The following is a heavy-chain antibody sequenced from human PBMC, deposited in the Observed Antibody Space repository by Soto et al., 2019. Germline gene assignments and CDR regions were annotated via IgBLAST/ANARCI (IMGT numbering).Heavy chain of an antibody. CDR3: ARDSAVTTTPFDY. V-gene: IGHV4-38-2*02. J-gene: IGHJ4*02. CDR2: IYHSGST. Sequence: KPSETLSLTCAVSGYSISSGYYWGWIRQPPGKGLEWIGSIYHSGSTYYNPSLKSRVTISVDTSKNQFSLKLSSVTAADTAVYYCARDSAVTTTPFDYWGQGTLVTVSS. D-gene: IGHD4-17*01. CDR1: GYSISSGYY.